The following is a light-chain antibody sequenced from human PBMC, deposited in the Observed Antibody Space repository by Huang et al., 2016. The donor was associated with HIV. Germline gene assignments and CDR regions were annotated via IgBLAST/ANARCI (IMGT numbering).Light chain of an antibody. Sequence: DIVLTQSPDSLAVSLGERATITCKSRQSVFPRANNKNDLAWFQQKPGQPPRLLLYWAATRESGVPDRFRGSGSGTDCTLTIYRLQADDVAVYDCQQYYIAPFTFGQGTKLEI. CDR1: QSVFPRANNKND. CDR3: QQYYIAPFT. CDR2: WAA. J-gene: IGKJ2*01. V-gene: IGKV4-1*01.